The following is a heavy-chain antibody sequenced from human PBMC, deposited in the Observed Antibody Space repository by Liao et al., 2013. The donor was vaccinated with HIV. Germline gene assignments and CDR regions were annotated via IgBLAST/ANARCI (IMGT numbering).Heavy chain of an antibody. CDR2: IYYSGRT. V-gene: IGHV4-39*07. CDR3: ARGRTITMIVVTNPGLFQH. D-gene: IGHD3-22*01. CDR1: GGSISSSSYY. Sequence: QVQLRESGPGLVKPSETLSLTCTVSGGSISSSSYYWGWIRQPPGKGLEWIGNIYYSGRTNYNTSLMSRVTISVDTSKNQFSLKLSSVTAADTAVYYCARGRTITMIVVTNPGLFQHWGQGTLVTVSS. J-gene: IGHJ1*01.